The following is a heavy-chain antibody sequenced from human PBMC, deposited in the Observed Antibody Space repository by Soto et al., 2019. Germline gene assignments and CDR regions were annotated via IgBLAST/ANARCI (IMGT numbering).Heavy chain of an antibody. CDR2: IRSKAYGGTT. J-gene: IGHJ4*02. Sequence: GGSLRLSCTASGFTFGDYAMSWFRQAPGKGLEWVGFIRSKAYGGTTEYAASVKGRFTISRDDSKSIAYLQMNSLKTEDTAVYYCTRDGRREYSSGWYQLFDYWGQGTLVTVSS. CDR3: TRDGRREYSSGWYQLFDY. D-gene: IGHD6-19*01. CDR1: GFTFGDYA. V-gene: IGHV3-49*03.